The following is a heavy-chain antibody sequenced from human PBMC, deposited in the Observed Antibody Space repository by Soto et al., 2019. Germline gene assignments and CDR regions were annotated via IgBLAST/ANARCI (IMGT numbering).Heavy chain of an antibody. CDR2: IYYSGST. Sequence: QLQLHESGPGLVKPSETLSLTCTVSGGSISSSSYYWGWIRQPPGKGLEWIGSIYYSGSTNYNPSLKSRVTISVDTSKNQFSLKLSSVTAADTAVYYCARGYDYWGIDYWGQGTLVTVSS. J-gene: IGHJ4*02. CDR1: GGSISSSSYY. CDR3: ARGYDYWGIDY. V-gene: IGHV4-39*07. D-gene: IGHD5-12*01.